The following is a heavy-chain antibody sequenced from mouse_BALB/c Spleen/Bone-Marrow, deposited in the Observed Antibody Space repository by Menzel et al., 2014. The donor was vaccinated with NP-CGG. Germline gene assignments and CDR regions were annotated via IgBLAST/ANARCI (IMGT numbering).Heavy chain of an antibody. CDR1: GFNIKDTY. CDR3: ARPIFL. J-gene: IGHJ4*01. CDR2: IDPANGNT. Sequence: VHVKQSGAELVKPGASVKLSCTASGFNIKDTYMHWVKQRPEQGLEWIGKIDPANGNTKYDPKFQGKATITADTSSNTAYRQLSSLTSEDTAVYYCARPIFLWGQGTSVTVSS. V-gene: IGHV14-3*02.